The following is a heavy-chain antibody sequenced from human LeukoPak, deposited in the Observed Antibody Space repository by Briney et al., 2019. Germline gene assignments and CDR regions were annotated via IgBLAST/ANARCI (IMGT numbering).Heavy chain of an antibody. J-gene: IGHJ4*02. Sequence: GGSLRLSCAASGFTFDDYAMHWVRQAPGKGLEWVSGISWNSGSIGYADSVKGRFTISRDNAKNSLYLQMNSLRAEDTALYYCAKDTTRKVWELPYFDYWGQGTLVTVSS. CDR2: ISWNSGSI. CDR1: GFTFDDYA. D-gene: IGHD1-26*01. CDR3: AKDTTRKVWELPYFDY. V-gene: IGHV3-9*01.